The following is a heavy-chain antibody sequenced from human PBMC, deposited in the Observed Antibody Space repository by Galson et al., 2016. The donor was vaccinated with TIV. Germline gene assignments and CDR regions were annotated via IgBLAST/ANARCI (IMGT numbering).Heavy chain of an antibody. CDR3: ARTPDYYGTSHSHFDH. D-gene: IGHD3-10*01. CDR1: GFSLSDSGMC. Sequence: PALVKPTQTLTLTCTFSGFSLSDSGMCVNWIRQPPGKALEWLARIDWDDDKYYSPFLKTRLTISKDTSKNQVVLTLTDMDPVDTATYYCARTPDYYGTSHSHFDHWGQGTLVTVSS. CDR2: IDWDDDK. J-gene: IGHJ4*02. V-gene: IGHV2-70*11.